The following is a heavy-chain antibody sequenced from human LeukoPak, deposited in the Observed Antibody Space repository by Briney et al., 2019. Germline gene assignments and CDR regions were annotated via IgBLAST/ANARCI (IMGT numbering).Heavy chain of an antibody. D-gene: IGHD1-26*01. CDR1: GGSISSYY. Sequence: SETLSLTCTVSGGSISSYYWSWIRQPAGKGLEWIGRIYTSGSTNYNPSLKSRVTMSVDTSKNQFSLKLSSVTAADTAVYYCARHGLSGATTYYFGLDVWGQGTTVTVSS. J-gene: IGHJ6*02. CDR2: IYTSGST. V-gene: IGHV4-4*07. CDR3: ARHGLSGATTYYFGLDV.